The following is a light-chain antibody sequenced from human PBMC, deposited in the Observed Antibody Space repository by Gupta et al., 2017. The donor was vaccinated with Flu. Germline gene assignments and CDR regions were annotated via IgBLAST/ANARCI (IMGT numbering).Light chain of an antibody. CDR1: SSDVGRYKY. CDR3: SSFTSSSDLVV. J-gene: IGLJ1*01. Sequence: ITNSCTGTSSDVGRYKYVSWYQQHPGKAPKLMIYEVSNRPSGVADRFSGSKSGNTASLAISGLQAEDEADYYCSSFTSSSDLVVFGTGTKVTVL. V-gene: IGLV2-14*01. CDR2: EVS.